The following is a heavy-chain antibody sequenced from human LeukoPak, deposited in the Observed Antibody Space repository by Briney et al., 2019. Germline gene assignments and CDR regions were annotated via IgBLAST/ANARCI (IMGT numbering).Heavy chain of an antibody. Sequence: GGSLRLSSVACVVSVSNNYISWVRPAPGKGLEWISFIHSGGTTNYADSVQGRFTISRDNSKTTVYLHMNSLRAEDTAVYYCARDSDSGYGPFASWGQGTLVTVSS. CDR3: ARDSDSGYGPFAS. J-gene: IGHJ4*02. V-gene: IGHV3-53*01. CDR2: IHSGGTT. D-gene: IGHD5-12*01. CDR1: VVSVSNNY.